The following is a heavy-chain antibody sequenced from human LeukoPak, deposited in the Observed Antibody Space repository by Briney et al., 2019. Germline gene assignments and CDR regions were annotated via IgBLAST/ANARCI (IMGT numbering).Heavy chain of an antibody. V-gene: IGHV3-23*01. CDR2: VSNTGGST. Sequence: GGSLRLPCAASGFSFSGYAMSWVRQAPGKGLEWVSTVSNTGGSTYYADSVKGRFTISRDNSKNTLFLQMNSLRAEDTAVYYCAKLTGQHPFDYWGQGTLVTVSS. CDR3: AKLTGQHPFDY. J-gene: IGHJ4*02. CDR1: GFSFSGYA. D-gene: IGHD3-9*01.